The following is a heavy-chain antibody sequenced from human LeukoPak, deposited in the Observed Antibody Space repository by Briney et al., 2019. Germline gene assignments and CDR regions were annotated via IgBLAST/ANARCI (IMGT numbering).Heavy chain of an antibody. Sequence: GESLKISCKGSGYSFTSYWIGWVRQMPGKGLEWMGIIYPGDSDTRYSPSFQGQVTISADKSISTAYLQWSRLRSDDTAVYYCARGPLARRANSSGWSQPFDYWGQGTLVTVSS. CDR1: GYSFTSYW. CDR2: IYPGDSDT. J-gene: IGHJ4*02. V-gene: IGHV5-51*01. CDR3: ARGPLARRANSSGWSQPFDY. D-gene: IGHD6-19*01.